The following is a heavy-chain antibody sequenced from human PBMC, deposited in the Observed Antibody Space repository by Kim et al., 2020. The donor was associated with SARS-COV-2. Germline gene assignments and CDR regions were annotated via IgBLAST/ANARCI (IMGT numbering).Heavy chain of an antibody. CDR2: IKQDGSEK. Sequence: GGSLRLSCAASGFTLGNYWMSWVRQAPGKGLEWVANIKQDGSEKNYVDSVKGRFTISRDNAQSSLSLQLNSLSAEDTAVYYCASTATFDYWGQGALVTVSS. CDR3: ASTATFDY. CDR1: GFTLGNYW. V-gene: IGHV3-7*05. D-gene: IGHD5-18*01. J-gene: IGHJ4*02.